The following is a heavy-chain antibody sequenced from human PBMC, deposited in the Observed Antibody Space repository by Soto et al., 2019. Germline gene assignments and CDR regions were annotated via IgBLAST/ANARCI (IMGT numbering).Heavy chain of an antibody. Sequence: SETLSLTCTVSGGYISGSTSYWGWIRQPPGKGLEWIGEIDRSGRTKYNPSLKSRVAISVDTSKNQFSLKVTSMTAADTAVYYCALWGSYRSFDNWGQGTLVTVS. V-gene: IGHV4-39*07. D-gene: IGHD3-16*02. CDR1: GGYISGSTSY. CDR2: IDRSGRT. J-gene: IGHJ4*02. CDR3: ALWGSYRSFDN.